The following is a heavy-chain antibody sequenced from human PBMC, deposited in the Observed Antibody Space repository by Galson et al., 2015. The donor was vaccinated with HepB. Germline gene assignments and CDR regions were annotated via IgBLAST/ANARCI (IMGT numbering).Heavy chain of an antibody. D-gene: IGHD2-21*01. CDR2: VDPEDGET. J-gene: IGHJ4*02. Sequence: VKVSCKVSGYTFTDYYMHWVQQAPGKGLEWMGLVDPEDGETIYAEKFQGRVTITADTSTDTAYMELSSLRSEDTAVYYCATAAYCGGDCYHPFDYWGQGTLVTVSS. V-gene: IGHV1-69-2*01. CDR3: ATAAYCGGDCYHPFDY. CDR1: GYTFTDYY.